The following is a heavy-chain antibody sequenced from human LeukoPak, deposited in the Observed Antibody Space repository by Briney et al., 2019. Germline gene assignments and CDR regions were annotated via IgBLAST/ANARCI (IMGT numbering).Heavy chain of an antibody. CDR1: GGSISSYY. J-gene: IGHJ4*02. D-gene: IGHD6-13*01. Sequence: KTSETLSLTCTVSGGSISSYYWSWIRQPPGKGLEWIGYIYYSGSTNYNPSLKSRVTISVDTSKNQFSLKLSSVTAADTAVYYCARAAGRFFDYWGQGILVTVSS. V-gene: IGHV4-59*01. CDR2: IYYSGST. CDR3: ARAAGRFFDY.